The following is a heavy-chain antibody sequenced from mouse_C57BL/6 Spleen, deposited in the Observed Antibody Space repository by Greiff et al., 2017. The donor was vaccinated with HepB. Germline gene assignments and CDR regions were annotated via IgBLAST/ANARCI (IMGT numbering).Heavy chain of an antibody. Sequence: VQLQQSGAELVRPGASVTLSCKASGYTFTDYEMHWVKQTPVHALEWIGAIDPETGGTAYNQKFKGKAILTADKSSSTAYMELRSLTSEDSAVYYCTRYGIFYDYYWYFDVWGTGTTVTVSS. D-gene: IGHD2-4*01. J-gene: IGHJ1*03. CDR2: IDPETGGT. CDR3: TRYGIFYDYYWYFDV. V-gene: IGHV1-15*01. CDR1: GYTFTDYE.